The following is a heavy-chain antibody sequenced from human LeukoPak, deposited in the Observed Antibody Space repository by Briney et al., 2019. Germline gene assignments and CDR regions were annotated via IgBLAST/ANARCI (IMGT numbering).Heavy chain of an antibody. CDR2: ISAYNGNT. Sequence: ASVNVSCTASGYTFTSYGISWVRQAPGQGLEWMGWISAYNGNTNYAQKLQGRVTMTTDTSTSTAYMELRSLRSDDTAVYYCARESPMVRGGIALGHWFDPWGQGTLVTVSS. J-gene: IGHJ5*02. V-gene: IGHV1-18*01. CDR1: GYTFTSYG. CDR3: ARESPMVRGGIALGHWFDP. D-gene: IGHD3-10*01.